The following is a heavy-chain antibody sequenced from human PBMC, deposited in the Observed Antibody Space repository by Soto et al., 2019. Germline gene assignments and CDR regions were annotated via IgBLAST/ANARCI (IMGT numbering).Heavy chain of an antibody. V-gene: IGHV3-33*08. J-gene: IGHJ3*02. CDR2: IWYDGSNK. Sequence: GVSLRLSCAASGFTFSSYGMHWVRQAPGKGLEWVVVIWYDGSNKYYADSVKGRFTISRDNSKNTLYLQMNSLRAEDTAVYYCARERVVGARDAFDIWGQGTMVTVSS. D-gene: IGHD1-26*01. CDR3: ARERVVGARDAFDI. CDR1: GFTFSSYG.